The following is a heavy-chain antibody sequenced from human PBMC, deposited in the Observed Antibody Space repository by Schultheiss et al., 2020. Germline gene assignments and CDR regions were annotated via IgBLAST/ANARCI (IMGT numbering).Heavy chain of an antibody. Sequence: SETLSLTCAVYGGSFSGYYWSWIRQPPGKGLERIGSIYYSGSTNYNPSLKSRVTMSVDTSKNQFSLKLSSVTAADTAVYYCARESPHCTNGVCYGWIDYWGQGTLVTVSS. CDR3: ARESPHCTNGVCYGWIDY. J-gene: IGHJ4*02. D-gene: IGHD2-8*01. CDR1: GGSFSGYY. V-gene: IGHV4-34*11. CDR2: IYYSGST.